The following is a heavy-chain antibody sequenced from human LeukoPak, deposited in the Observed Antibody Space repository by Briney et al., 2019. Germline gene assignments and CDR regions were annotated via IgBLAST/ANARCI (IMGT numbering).Heavy chain of an antibody. D-gene: IGHD2-21*02. J-gene: IGHJ5*02. V-gene: IGHV4-61*02. CDR1: GGSISSGSYY. CDR3: SRVYCGGDCYQFDP. CDR2: IYTSGST. Sequence: SQTLSLTCTVSGGSISSGSYYWNWIRQPAGKGLEWIGRIYTSGSTNYNPSLKSRVTISVDTSKNQFSLKLSSVTAADTAVYYCSRVYCGGDCYQFDPWGQGTLVTVSP.